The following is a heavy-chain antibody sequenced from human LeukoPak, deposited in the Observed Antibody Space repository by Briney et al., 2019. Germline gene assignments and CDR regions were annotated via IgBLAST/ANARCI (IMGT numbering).Heavy chain of an antibody. V-gene: IGHV3-21*01. CDR1: GFTFSSYS. Sequence: PGGSLRLSCAASGFTFSSYSMNWVRQAPGKGLEWVSSISSSGSYIYYADSVKGRFTISRDNAKNSLYLQMNSLRAEDTAVYYCARGYLEYYYGSETPPDAFDIWGQGTMVTVSS. J-gene: IGHJ3*02. CDR3: ARGYLEYYYGSETPPDAFDI. D-gene: IGHD3-10*01. CDR2: ISSSGSYI.